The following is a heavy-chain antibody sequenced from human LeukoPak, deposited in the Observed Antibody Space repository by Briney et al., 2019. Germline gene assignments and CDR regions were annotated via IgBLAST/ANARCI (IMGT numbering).Heavy chain of an antibody. Sequence: SETLSLTCAVSGGSISSSNWWSWVRQPPGKGLEWIGEIYHSGSTNYNPSLKSRVTISVDKSKNQFSLKLSSVTAADTAVYYCASLTYYYDSSGYRAYYFDYWGQGTLVTVSS. J-gene: IGHJ4*02. D-gene: IGHD3-22*01. CDR3: ASLTYYYDSSGYRAYYFDY. CDR1: GGSISSSNW. CDR2: IYHSGST. V-gene: IGHV4-4*02.